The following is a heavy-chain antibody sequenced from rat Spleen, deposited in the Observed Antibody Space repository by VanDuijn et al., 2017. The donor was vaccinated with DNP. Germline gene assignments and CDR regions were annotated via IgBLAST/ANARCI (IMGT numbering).Heavy chain of an antibody. Sequence: EVQLVESGGGLVQPGMSMKLSCVASGFTFSSFPMAWVRQAPTQGLGWVATISRSGGQIYFRDSVKGRFTISRDTTKSTLYLQMNSLRSEDTASYYCTREDYGGSFDYWGQGVMVTVSS. CDR2: ISRSGGQI. V-gene: IGHV5-46*01. D-gene: IGHD1-11*01. J-gene: IGHJ2*01. CDR1: GFTFSSFP. CDR3: TREDYGGSFDY.